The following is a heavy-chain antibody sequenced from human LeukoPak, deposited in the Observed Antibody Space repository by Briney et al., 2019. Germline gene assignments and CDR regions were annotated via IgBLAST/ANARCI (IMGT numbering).Heavy chain of an antibody. CDR1: GFTFSSYS. V-gene: IGHV3-21*01. J-gene: IGHJ4*02. CDR2: ISSSSSYI. Sequence: GGSLRLSCAASGFTFSSYSMNWVRQAPGKGLEGVSSISSSSSYIYYADSVKGRFTISRDNAKNSLYLQMNSLRAEDTAVYYCARDRVLGFSGGRRYGLVSSENFDYWGQGTLVTVSS. CDR3: ARDRVLGFSGGRRYGLVSSENFDY. D-gene: IGHD2-15*01.